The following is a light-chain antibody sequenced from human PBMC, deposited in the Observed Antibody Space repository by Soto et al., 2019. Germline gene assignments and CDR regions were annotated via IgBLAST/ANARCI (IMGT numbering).Light chain of an antibody. CDR2: DVS. V-gene: IGLV2-11*01. CDR1: SSDVGGYNY. Sequence: QSVLTQPRSVSGSPGQSVTISCTGTSSDVGGYNYVSWYQHHPGKAPRLIIYDVSKRPSGVPDRFSGSMSGNTASLTISGLQAEDEADYYCCSYAGSYNYVFGTGTKVTVL. CDR3: CSYAGSYNYV. J-gene: IGLJ1*01.